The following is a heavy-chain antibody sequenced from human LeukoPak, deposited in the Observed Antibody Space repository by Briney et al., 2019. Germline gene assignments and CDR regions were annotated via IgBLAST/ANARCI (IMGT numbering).Heavy chain of an antibody. V-gene: IGHV3-23*01. CDR3: VKGASDGCYAPSHI. CDR1: GFTFSSYG. J-gene: IGHJ3*02. D-gene: IGHD2-15*01. Sequence: GGSLRLSCAASGFTFSSYGMSWVRQAPGKGLEWVSSIGDSRGSTYYADSVKGRFTTSRDNSKNTLYLQMNSLRAEDTAVYYCVKGASDGCYAPSHIWGQGTTVTVSS. CDR2: IGDSRGST.